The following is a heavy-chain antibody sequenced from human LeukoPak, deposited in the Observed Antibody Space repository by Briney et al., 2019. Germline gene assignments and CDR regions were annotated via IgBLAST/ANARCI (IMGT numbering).Heavy chain of an antibody. J-gene: IGHJ6*02. CDR2: IYYSGST. Sequence: SETLSLTCTVSGGSISSYYWSWIRQPPGKGLEWIGYIYYSGSTNYNPSLKSRVTISVDTSKNQFSLKLSSVTAADTAVYYCARHSPNYGGNSGGYYYYGMDVWGQGTTVTVSS. V-gene: IGHV4-59*08. CDR1: GGSISSYY. CDR3: ARHSPNYGGNSGGYYYYGMDV. D-gene: IGHD4-23*01.